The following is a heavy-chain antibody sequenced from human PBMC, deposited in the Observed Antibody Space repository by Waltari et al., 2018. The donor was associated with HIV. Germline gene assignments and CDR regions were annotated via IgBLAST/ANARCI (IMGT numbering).Heavy chain of an antibody. D-gene: IGHD6-6*01. V-gene: IGHV3-7*01. CDR1: GLTFSSNF. J-gene: IGHJ4*02. CDR2: ITHDGSET. CDR3: ARVHFIAGRRYFES. Sequence: EVQLVESGGSLIQPGGSLRVSCTASGLTFSSNFMTWIRQAQGNGLEWVANITHDGSETSYVDSVKGRFSISRDNAKNSLFLQMNRLRAEDTAVYYCARVHFIAGRRYFESWGQGTLVTVSS.